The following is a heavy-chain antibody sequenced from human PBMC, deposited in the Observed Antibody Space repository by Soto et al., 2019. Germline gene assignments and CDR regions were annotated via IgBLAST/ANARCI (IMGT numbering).Heavy chain of an antibody. Sequence: PGGSLRLSCAASGFTFDDYAMHWVRQAPGKGLEWVSGISWNSGSIGYADSVKGRFTISRDNAKNSLYLQLNSLRAEDTALYYWEKNISSSSWYLALDYWGQETLVTVS. J-gene: IGHJ4*02. D-gene: IGHD6-13*01. CDR1: GFTFDDYA. CDR2: ISWNSGSI. CDR3: EKNISSSSWYLALDY. V-gene: IGHV3-9*01.